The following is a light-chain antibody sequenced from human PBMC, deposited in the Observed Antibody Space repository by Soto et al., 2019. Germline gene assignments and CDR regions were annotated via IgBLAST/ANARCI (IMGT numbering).Light chain of an antibody. CDR3: CAYAGPSTFVV. J-gene: IGLJ2*01. Sequence: QSVLPQPASVSGSPGQSITISCTGTSSDVGSYNLVSWYQHHPGKAPKLMIYEGSKRPSGVSNRFSGSKSGNTASLTISGLQAEDEADYYCCAYAGPSTFVVFGGGTRLSVL. CDR2: EGS. CDR1: SSDVGSYNL. V-gene: IGLV2-23*01.